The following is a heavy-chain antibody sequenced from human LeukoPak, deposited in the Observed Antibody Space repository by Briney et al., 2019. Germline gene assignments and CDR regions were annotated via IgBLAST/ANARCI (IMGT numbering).Heavy chain of an antibody. Sequence: SETLSLTCTVSGVSISSYYWNWIRQPPGKGLEWIGYIYYSGSTIYNPSLASRLTISADTSKNQFSLRLSSVTAADTAVYFCARDKDTGLDYWGQGTLVTVSS. CDR2: IYYSGST. CDR1: GVSISSYY. CDR3: ARDKDTGLDY. J-gene: IGHJ4*02. V-gene: IGHV4-59*01.